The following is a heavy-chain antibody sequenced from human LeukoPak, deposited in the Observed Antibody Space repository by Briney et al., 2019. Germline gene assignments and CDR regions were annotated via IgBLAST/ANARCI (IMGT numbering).Heavy chain of an antibody. J-gene: IGHJ3*02. CDR1: GFTFSSYE. D-gene: IGHD3-10*01. CDR3: AKDLRKWFGEPDAFDI. CDR2: ISGSGGST. V-gene: IGHV3-23*01. Sequence: PGGSLRLSCAASGFTFSSYEMSWVRQAPGKGLEWVSAISGSGGSTYYADSVKGWFTISRDNSKNTLYLQMNSLRAEDTAVYYCAKDLRKWFGEPDAFDIWGQGTMVTVSS.